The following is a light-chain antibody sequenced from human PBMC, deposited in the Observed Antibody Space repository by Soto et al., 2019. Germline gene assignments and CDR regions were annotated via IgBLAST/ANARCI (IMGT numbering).Light chain of an antibody. J-gene: IGLJ2*01. CDR3: QTWGTGIRI. CDR2: LNSDGSH. Sequence: QPVLTQSPSASASLGASVKLTCTLSSGHTSYAIAWHQLQPEKGPRYLMKLNSDGSHNKGDGIPDRFSGSSSGAERYLTISSLQSEDEADYYCQTWGTGIRIFGGGTKLTVL. V-gene: IGLV4-69*01. CDR1: SGHTSYA.